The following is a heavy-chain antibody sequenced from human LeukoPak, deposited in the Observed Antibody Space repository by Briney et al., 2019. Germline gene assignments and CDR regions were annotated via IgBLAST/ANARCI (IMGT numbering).Heavy chain of an antibody. D-gene: IGHD2-21*01. CDR1: GGSISSSSYY. V-gene: IGHV4-61*02. J-gene: IGHJ4*02. CDR2: IYTSGSA. Sequence: SETLSLTCTVSGGSISSSSYYWGWIRQPAGKGLEWIGRIYTSGSANYNPSLKSRVTISVDTSKNQFSLKLSSVTTADTAVYYCARSKWGWQALDYWGQGTLVTVSS. CDR3: ARSKWGWQALDY.